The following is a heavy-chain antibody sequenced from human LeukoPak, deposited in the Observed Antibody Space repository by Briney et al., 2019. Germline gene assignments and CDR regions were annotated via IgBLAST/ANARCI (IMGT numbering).Heavy chain of an antibody. J-gene: IGHJ3*02. D-gene: IGHD1-1*01. Sequence: PGGSLRLSCAASGFTFSGYSMNWVRQAPGKGLEWVSCISSSSSYIYYADSVKGRFTISRDNSKNTVYLQMDSLRPEDTAVCYCARARGTTGTTRIAFDIWGKGTMVTVSS. CDR3: ARARGTTGTTRIAFDI. V-gene: IGHV3-21*01. CDR2: ISSSSSYI. CDR1: GFTFSGYS.